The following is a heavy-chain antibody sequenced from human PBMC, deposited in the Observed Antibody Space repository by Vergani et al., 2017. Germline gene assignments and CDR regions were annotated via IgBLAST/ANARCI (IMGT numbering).Heavy chain of an antibody. J-gene: IGHJ4*02. V-gene: IGHV4-31*03. D-gene: IGHD3-3*01. Sequence: QVQLQESGPGLVKPSQTLSLTCTVSGGSISSCGYYWSWIRQHPGKGLEWIVYIYYSGSTYYNPSLKSRVTISVDTSKNQFSLKLSSVTAADTAVYYCAREITIFGVVDYWGQGTLVTVSS. CDR2: IYYSGST. CDR1: GGSISSCGYY. CDR3: AREITIFGVVDY.